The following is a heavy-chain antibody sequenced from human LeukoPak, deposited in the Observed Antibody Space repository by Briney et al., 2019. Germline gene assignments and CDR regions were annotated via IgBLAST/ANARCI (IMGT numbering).Heavy chain of an antibody. D-gene: IGHD1-26*01. J-gene: IGHJ5*02. CDR2: IYYTGST. CDR1: GGSISTYY. CDR3: ARGGNYWPQWWFDP. Sequence: SETLSLTCTVSGGSISTYYWSWIRQPPGKGLEWLVYIYYTGSTSYNPSLKSRVTMSLDASKNQFSLELNSVTPADTAVYYCARGGNYWPQWWFDPWGRGTLVSVSS. V-gene: IGHV4-59*01.